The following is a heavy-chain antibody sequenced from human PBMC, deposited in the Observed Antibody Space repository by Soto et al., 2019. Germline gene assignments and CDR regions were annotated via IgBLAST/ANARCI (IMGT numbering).Heavy chain of an antibody. D-gene: IGHD4-17*01. CDR3: ARRYGASFDY. CDR2: IYYSGST. J-gene: IGHJ4*02. CDR1: GASVSDGY. Sequence: SETLTLTCTVAGASVSDGYWSWIRQPPGKGLEWIGYIYYSGSTNYNPSLKSRVTISVDTSKNQFSLKLSSVTAADAAVYYCARRYGASFDYWGQGTLVTVSS. V-gene: IGHV4-59*02.